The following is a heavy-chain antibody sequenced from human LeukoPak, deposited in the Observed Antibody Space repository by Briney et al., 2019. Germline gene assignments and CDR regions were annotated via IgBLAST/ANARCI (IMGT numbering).Heavy chain of an antibody. CDR2: IKQDGSEK. CDR1: GFTFSSYW. D-gene: IGHD3-3*01. CDR3: ARTYYDFWSGYSYYFEY. V-gene: IGHV3-7*01. J-gene: IGHJ4*02. Sequence: PGWSLRLSCAASGFTFSSYWMSWVRQAPGKGLEWVANIKQDGSEKYYVDSVKGRFTISRDNATNSLYLQMNSLRAEDTAVYYCARTYYDFWSGYSYYFEYWGRGTLVTVSS.